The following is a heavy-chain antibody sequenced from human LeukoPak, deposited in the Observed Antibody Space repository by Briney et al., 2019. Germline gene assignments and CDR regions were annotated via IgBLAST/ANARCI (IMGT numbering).Heavy chain of an antibody. CDR1: GFTFSSYS. J-gene: IGHJ4*02. CDR2: ISSSSSYI. D-gene: IGHD3-22*01. CDR3: AKEPAQDIYDSSGYFDY. V-gene: IGHV3-21*04. Sequence: GGSLRLSCAASGFTFSSYSMNWVRQAPGKGLEWVSSISSSSSYIYYADSVKGRFTISRDNAKNSLYLQMNSLRAEDTAVYYCAKEPAQDIYDSSGYFDYWGQGTLVTVSS.